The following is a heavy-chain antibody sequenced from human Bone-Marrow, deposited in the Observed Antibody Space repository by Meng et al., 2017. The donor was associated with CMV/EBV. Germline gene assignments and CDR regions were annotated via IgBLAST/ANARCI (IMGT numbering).Heavy chain of an antibody. J-gene: IGHJ5*02. CDR2: ISSSGSTI. CDR1: GFTFSDYY. Sequence: GESLKISCAASGFTFSDYYMSWIRQAPGKGLEWVSYISSSGSTIYYADSVKGRFTISRDNAKNSLYLQMNSLRAEDTAVYYCARDRSIVVVPAAPGGWFDPWGQGTLVTVSS. V-gene: IGHV3-11*01. D-gene: IGHD2-2*01. CDR3: ARDRSIVVVPAAPGGWFDP.